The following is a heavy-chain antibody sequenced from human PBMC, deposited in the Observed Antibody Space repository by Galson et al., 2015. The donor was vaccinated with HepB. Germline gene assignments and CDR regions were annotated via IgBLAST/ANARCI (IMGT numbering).Heavy chain of an antibody. CDR2: FDLEVGDT. J-gene: IGHJ4*02. Sequence: SVKVSCKVSGYKFGDLSIHWVRQAPGKGLEWMGGFDLEVGDTFYGQSFQGRVTMIGDTSTDTAYMELSSLIYEDTAVYFCGARRFGKLYFDYWGQGTQATVSS. CDR3: GARRFGKLYFDY. D-gene: IGHD3-10*01. CDR1: GYKFGDLS. V-gene: IGHV1-24*01.